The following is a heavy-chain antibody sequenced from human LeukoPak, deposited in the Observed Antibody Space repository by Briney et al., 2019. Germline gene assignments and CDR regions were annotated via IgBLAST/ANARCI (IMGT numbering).Heavy chain of an antibody. Sequence: SETLSLTCTVSGGSISSSSYYWGWIRQPPGKGLEWIGSIYYSGSTYYNPSLKSRVTISVDTSENQFSLKLSSVTAADTAVYYCARQVVAAAGDFDYWGQGTLVTVSS. V-gene: IGHV4-39*01. D-gene: IGHD6-13*01. CDR2: IYYSGST. J-gene: IGHJ4*02. CDR1: GGSISSSSYY. CDR3: ARQVVAAAGDFDY.